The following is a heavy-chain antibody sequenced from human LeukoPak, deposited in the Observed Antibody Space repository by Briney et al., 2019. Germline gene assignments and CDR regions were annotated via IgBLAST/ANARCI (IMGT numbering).Heavy chain of an antibody. CDR2: LSGSGGST. D-gene: IGHD5-18*01. V-gene: IGHV3-23*01. J-gene: IGHJ6*03. Sequence: PGGSLRLSCAASGFTFSSHAMSWVRQAPGKGLEWVSALSGSGGSTYYADSVKGRFTISRDNSKNTLYLQMNSLRAEDTAVYYCAKTVDTAPNYYYYYMDVWGKGTTVTVSS. CDR3: AKTVDTAPNYYYYYMDV. CDR1: GFTFSSHA.